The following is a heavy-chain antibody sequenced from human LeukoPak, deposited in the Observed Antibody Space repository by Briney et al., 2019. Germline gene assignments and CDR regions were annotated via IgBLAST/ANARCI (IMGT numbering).Heavy chain of an antibody. CDR2: ITGSGGTT. D-gene: IGHD5-12*01. V-gene: IGHV3-23*01. Sequence: GGSLRLSCAASGFTFTNYVMSWVRQPPGKGLEWVSTITGSGGTTYYADSVKGRFTISRDNSKNTLSLQMNSLRAEDTAVYYCAKLASSGGWWLQAPLDYWGQGTLVTVSS. CDR1: GFTFTNYV. J-gene: IGHJ4*02. CDR3: AKLASSGGWWLQAPLDY.